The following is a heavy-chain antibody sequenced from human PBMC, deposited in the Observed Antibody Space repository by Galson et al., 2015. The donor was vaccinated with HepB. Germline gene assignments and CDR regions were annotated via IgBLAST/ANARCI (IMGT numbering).Heavy chain of an antibody. V-gene: IGHV3-74*01. Sequence: SLRLSCAASGFTFRNYWMHWVRQAPGEGLVWVSRINMDGSGRSYADSVKGRFIISRDNAKNTLYLQMNSLRAEDTAVYYCARNYYSGNSGYFQNWFDPWGQGTLVTVSS. CDR2: INMDGSGR. J-gene: IGHJ5*02. D-gene: IGHD3-22*01. CDR1: GFTFRNYW. CDR3: ARNYYSGNSGYFQNWFDP.